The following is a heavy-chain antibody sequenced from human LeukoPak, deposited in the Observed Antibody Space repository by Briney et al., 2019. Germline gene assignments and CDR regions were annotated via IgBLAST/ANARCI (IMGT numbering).Heavy chain of an antibody. D-gene: IGHD1-26*01. CDR1: GFTFRSFG. Sequence: GGSLRLSCAASGFTFRSFGMSWVRQTPGRGLEWVSFISGTGLSAYYGDSVKGRFTISRDNSKNTLYLQMNSLRAEDTAVYYCAREDGPGATDYWGQGTLVTVSS. J-gene: IGHJ4*02. CDR2: ISGTGLSA. CDR3: AREDGPGATDY. V-gene: IGHV3-23*01.